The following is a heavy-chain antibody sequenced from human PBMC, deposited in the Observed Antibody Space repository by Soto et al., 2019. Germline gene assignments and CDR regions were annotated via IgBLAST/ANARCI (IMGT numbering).Heavy chain of an antibody. CDR3: ARALDGGSYDNYYYYGMDV. D-gene: IGHD1-26*01. Sequence: QVQLVQSGAEVKKPGSSVKVSCKASRGTFSSYAISWVRQAPGQGLEWMGGIIPIFGTANYAQKFQGRVTITADESTSTAYMELSSLRSEDTAVYYCARALDGGSYDNYYYYGMDVWGQGTTVTVSS. CDR2: IIPIFGTA. V-gene: IGHV1-69*01. J-gene: IGHJ6*02. CDR1: RGTFSSYA.